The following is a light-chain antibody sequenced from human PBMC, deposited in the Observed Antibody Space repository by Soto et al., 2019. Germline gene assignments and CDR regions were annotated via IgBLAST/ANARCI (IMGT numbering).Light chain of an antibody. CDR2: RAS. Sequence: DIQMTQSPSTLSASVGDRVTITCRASQSVSTLLAWYQQQPGKVPKLLIYRASILESGVPPTFSGSGSGTEFILTISSLQPEDFATYYCQQYNSYPHTFGQGTKLEIK. CDR1: QSVSTL. CDR3: QQYNSYPHT. J-gene: IGKJ2*01. V-gene: IGKV1-5*03.